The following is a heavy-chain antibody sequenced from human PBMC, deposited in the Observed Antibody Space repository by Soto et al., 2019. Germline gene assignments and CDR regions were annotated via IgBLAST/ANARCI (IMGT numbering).Heavy chain of an antibody. CDR1: GFTFSSYA. CDR3: AKGDGWIVATIDY. D-gene: IGHD5-12*01. J-gene: IGHJ4*02. V-gene: IGHV3-23*01. CDR2: ISGGGDST. Sequence: EVQLLESGGGLVQPGGSLRLSCAASGFTFSSYAMNWVRQAPGKGLEWVSVISGGGDSTYYADSVQGRFTISRDNSKKTLYLQMNSLRAEDTAVYYCAKGDGWIVATIDYWGQGTLVTVSS.